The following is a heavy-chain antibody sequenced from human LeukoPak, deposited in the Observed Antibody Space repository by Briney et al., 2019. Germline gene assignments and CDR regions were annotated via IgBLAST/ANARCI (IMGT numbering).Heavy chain of an antibody. CDR3: ATFHQRTGYVWGSSRFDP. D-gene: IGHD3-16*01. CDR2: ISGSGGST. CDR1: GFTLSSYA. J-gene: IGHJ5*02. V-gene: IGHV3-23*01. Sequence: GGSLRLSCAASGFTLSSYAMSWVRQAPGKGLEWVSAISGSGGSTYYADSVKGRFTISRDNSKNTLYLQMNSLRAEDTAVYYCATFHQRTGYVWGSSRFDPWGQGTLVTVSS.